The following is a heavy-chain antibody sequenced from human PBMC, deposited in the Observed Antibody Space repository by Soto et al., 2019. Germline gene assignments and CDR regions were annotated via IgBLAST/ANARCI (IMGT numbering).Heavy chain of an antibody. CDR3: TKDLYSSSWYSYDVGMDV. CDR2: ISYDGSNK. D-gene: IGHD6-13*01. J-gene: IGHJ6*02. V-gene: IGHV3-30*18. CDR1: GFTFSSYG. Sequence: QVQLVESGGGVVQPGRSLRLSCAASGFTFSSYGMHWVRQAPGKGLEWVAVISYDGSNKYYADSVKGRFTISRDNSKNTLYLQMNSLRAADTAVYYCTKDLYSSSWYSYDVGMDVWGQGTTVTVSS.